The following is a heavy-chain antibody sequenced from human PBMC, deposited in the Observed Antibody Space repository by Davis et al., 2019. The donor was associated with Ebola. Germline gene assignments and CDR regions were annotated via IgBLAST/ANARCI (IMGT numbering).Heavy chain of an antibody. J-gene: IGHJ4*02. CDR2: ISYDGSTN. D-gene: IGHD6-19*01. V-gene: IGHV3-30*18. Sequence: PGGSLRLSCAASGFTFSSFGMHWVRQAPGEGLEWVAVISYDGSTNYYSDSVKGRFTISRDHSKNTLYLQMNSLRAEDTAVYYCAKEDRSGWSRSFDSWGQGTLVTVSS. CDR3: AKEDRSGWSRSFDS. CDR1: GFTFSSFG.